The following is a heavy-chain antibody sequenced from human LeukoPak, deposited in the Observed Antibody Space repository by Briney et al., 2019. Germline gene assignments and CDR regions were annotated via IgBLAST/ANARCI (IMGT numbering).Heavy chain of an antibody. Sequence: PSQTLSLTCTVSGGSISSGSNYWSWIRQPAGKGLDWIGRIYTSGSTNYSPSLKSRVTISLDTSKNQFSLKLSSVTAADTATYYCARGGVGATPKVWFDPWGQGTLVTVSA. D-gene: IGHD1-26*01. CDR2: IYTSGST. V-gene: IGHV4-61*02. CDR1: GGSISSGSNY. J-gene: IGHJ5*02. CDR3: ARGGVGATPKVWFDP.